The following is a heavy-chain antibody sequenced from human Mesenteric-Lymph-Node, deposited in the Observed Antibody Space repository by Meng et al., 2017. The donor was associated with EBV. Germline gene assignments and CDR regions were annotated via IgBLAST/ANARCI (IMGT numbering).Heavy chain of an antibody. J-gene: IGHJ4*02. CDR2: ISNSGSTI. CDR3: ASPDSYDTSGFDY. V-gene: IGHV3-11*01. Sequence: QVQLVESGGGLVKPGGSLRLSCAASGFIFSDYSMSWIRQAPGKGLELVSYISNSGSTIYYADSVKGRFIISRDNAKNSLFLQMNSLRAEDTAEYYCASPDSYDTSGFDYWGQGTLVTVSS. D-gene: IGHD3-22*01. CDR1: GFIFSDYS.